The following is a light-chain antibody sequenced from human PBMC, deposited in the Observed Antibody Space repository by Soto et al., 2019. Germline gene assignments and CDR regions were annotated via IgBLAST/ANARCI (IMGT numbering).Light chain of an antibody. V-gene: IGLV2-14*01. Sequence: QSALTQPASVSGSPGQSITISCTGTSSDVGGYNYVSWYQQHPGKAPKLMIYDVSNRPSGVSNRFSGSKSGNTASLTISGLQADDEADYYCSSYTISSTYVVFGGGTKLTVL. CDR3: SSYTISSTYVV. CDR2: DVS. CDR1: SSDVGGYNY. J-gene: IGLJ2*01.